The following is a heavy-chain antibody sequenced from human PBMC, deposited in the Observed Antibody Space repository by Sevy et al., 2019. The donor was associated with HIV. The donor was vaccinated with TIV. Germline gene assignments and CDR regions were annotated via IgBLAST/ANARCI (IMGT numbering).Heavy chain of an antibody. CDR1: GFTFSSYA. CDR2: ISYDGSNK. V-gene: IGHV3-30-3*01. Sequence: GGSLRLSCAASGFTFSSYAMHWVRQAPGKGLEWVAVISYDGSNKYYADSVKGRFTISRDNSKNTLYLQMNSLRAEDTAVYYCARDSYYYDSSGSYDYWGQRTLVTVSS. J-gene: IGHJ4*02. CDR3: ARDSYYYDSSGSYDY. D-gene: IGHD3-22*01.